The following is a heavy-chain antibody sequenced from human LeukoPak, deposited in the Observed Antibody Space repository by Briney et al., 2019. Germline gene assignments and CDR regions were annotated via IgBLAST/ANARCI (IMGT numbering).Heavy chain of an antibody. D-gene: IGHD1-14*01. CDR2: IYAGGST. Sequence: GGSLRRSGAGSRFTLSSVYRRWVRQAPGKGREGVSMIYAGGSTYYADPLKGRFTISKDKSKNTLYLEMNSLRAEDTAVYYCAGTVTTDPYYYGMDVWGQGTTVTVSS. CDR3: AGTVTTDPYYYGMDV. J-gene: IGHJ6*02. CDR1: RFTLSSVY. V-gene: IGHV3-53*01.